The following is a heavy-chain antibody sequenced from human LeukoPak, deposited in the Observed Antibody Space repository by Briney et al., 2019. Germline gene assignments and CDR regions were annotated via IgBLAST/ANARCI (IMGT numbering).Heavy chain of an antibody. D-gene: IGHD3-10*01. J-gene: IGHJ4*02. CDR2: IYYSGST. CDR1: GGSISSSSYY. Sequence: PSETLSLTCTVSGGSISSSSYYWGWIRQPPGKGLEWIGSIYYSGSTYYNPSLKSRVTISVDTSKNQFSLKLSSVTAADTAVYYCARDITMVRGAPRDYWGQGTLVTVSS. V-gene: IGHV4-39*07. CDR3: ARDITMVRGAPRDY.